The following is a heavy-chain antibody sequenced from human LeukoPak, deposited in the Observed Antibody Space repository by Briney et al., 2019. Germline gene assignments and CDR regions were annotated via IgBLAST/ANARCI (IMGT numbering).Heavy chain of an antibody. V-gene: IGHV4-34*01. D-gene: IGHD2-15*01. J-gene: IGHJ5*02. Sequence: PSETLSLTCAVYGGSFSGYYWSWIRQPPGKGLEWIREINHSGSTNYNPSLKSRVTISVDTSKNQFSLKLSSVTAADTAVYYCARKKGAATRAWFDPWGQGTLVTVSS. CDR1: GGSFSGYY. CDR2: INHSGST. CDR3: ARKKGAATRAWFDP.